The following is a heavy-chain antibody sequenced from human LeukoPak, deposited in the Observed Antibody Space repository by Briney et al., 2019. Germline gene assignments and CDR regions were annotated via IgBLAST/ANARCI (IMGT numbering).Heavy chain of an antibody. CDR1: GLTFTNYA. V-gene: IGHV3-23*01. Sequence: PGGSLRLSCAASGLTFTNYAMSWVRQAPGKGLEWVSTFTGGDGSAYYADSVKGRFTISRDNSKNTLYLQMNSLRAEDTALYYCAKEGFDYWGQGTLVTVSS. CDR2: FTGGDGSA. CDR3: AKEGFDY. J-gene: IGHJ4*02.